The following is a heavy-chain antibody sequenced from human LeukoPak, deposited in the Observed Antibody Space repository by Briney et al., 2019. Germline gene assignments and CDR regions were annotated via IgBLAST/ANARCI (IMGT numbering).Heavy chain of an antibody. J-gene: IGHJ6*03. Sequence: GGSLRLSCAASGFTFSSYAMSWVRQAPGKGLEWVSAISGSGGSTYYADSVKGRFTISRDNSKNTLYLQMNSLRAKDPAVYYCANLDIVLMAQLPYYMDVWGKGTTVTVSS. D-gene: IGHD2-8*01. CDR2: ISGSGGST. CDR3: ANLDIVLMAQLPYYMDV. CDR1: GFTFSSYA. V-gene: IGHV3-23*01.